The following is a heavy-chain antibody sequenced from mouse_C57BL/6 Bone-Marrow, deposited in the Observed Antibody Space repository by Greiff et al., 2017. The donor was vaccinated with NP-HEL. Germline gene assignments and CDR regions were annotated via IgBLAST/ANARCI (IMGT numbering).Heavy chain of an antibody. CDR1: GYTFTSYW. J-gene: IGHJ4*01. CDR2: IDPSDSYT. V-gene: IGHV1-59*01. D-gene: IGHD1-1*01. Sequence: VQLQQPGAELVRPGTSVKLSCKASGYTFTSYWMHWVKQRPGQGLEWIGVIDPSDSYTNYNQKFKGKATLTVDTSSSTAYMQLSSLTSEDSAVYYCASLYYGSSYDYAMDYWGQGTSVTVSS. CDR3: ASLYYGSSYDYAMDY.